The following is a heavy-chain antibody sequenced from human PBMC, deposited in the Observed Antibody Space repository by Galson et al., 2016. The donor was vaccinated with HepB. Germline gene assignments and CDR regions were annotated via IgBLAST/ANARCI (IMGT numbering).Heavy chain of an antibody. J-gene: IGHJ4*02. CDR1: GDTFSNYA. CDR2: IIPLFDTA. CDR3: ARGRGYGDSPAYFDY. V-gene: IGHV1-69*13. Sequence: SVKVPCKVSGDTFSNYAISWVRQAPGQGLEWMGRIIPLFDTAVYAQRFQARVTITADESMSTAYMELSRLTSADTAVYYGARGRGYGDSPAYFDYRGQGTLVTVSS. D-gene: IGHD4-17*01.